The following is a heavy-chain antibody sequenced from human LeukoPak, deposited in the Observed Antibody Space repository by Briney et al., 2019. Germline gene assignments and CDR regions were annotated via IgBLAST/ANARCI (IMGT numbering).Heavy chain of an antibody. CDR3: ARAPPTYYDVFTGYYN. CDR2: IYYTGST. J-gene: IGHJ4*02. CDR1: GGSISSSSFY. D-gene: IGHD3-9*01. V-gene: IGHV4-39*07. Sequence: SETLSLTCTVSGGSISSSSFYWGWIRQPPGKGLEWIGSIYYTGSTDYNSSLKSRVTISVDTSKNQFSLKLSSVTAADTAVYCCARAPPTYYDVFTGYYNWGQGTLVTVSS.